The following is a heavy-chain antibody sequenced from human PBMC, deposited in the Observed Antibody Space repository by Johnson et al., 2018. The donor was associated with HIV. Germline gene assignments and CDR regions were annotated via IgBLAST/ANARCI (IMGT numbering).Heavy chain of an antibody. V-gene: IGHV3-64*01. D-gene: IGHD2-21*02. J-gene: IGHJ3*02. Sequence: VQLVESGGGLVQPGGSLRLSCAASGFTFRSYAMHWVRQAPGKGLEYVSAISSNGGSTYYANSVKGRFTISRDNSKNTLYLQMGSLRAEDMAVYYCARGTVCGGDCYSRAFDIWGQGTMVTVSS. CDR2: ISSNGGST. CDR3: ARGTVCGGDCYSRAFDI. CDR1: GFTFRSYA.